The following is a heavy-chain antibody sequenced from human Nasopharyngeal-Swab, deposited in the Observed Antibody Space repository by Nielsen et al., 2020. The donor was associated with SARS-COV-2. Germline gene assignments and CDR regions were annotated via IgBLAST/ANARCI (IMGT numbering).Heavy chain of an antibody. CDR2: ISGNGVNT. CDR3: AKDQYYGSGSYSHDAFDI. Sequence: GGSLRLSCAASGFTFSSYAMSWVRQAPGRGLEWVSGISGNGVNTYYADSVKGRFTISRDNSKNTLYLQMNSLRAEDTAVYYCAKDQYYGSGSYSHDAFDIWGQGTLVTVSS. J-gene: IGHJ3*02. V-gene: IGHV3-23*01. D-gene: IGHD3-10*01. CDR1: GFTFSSYA.